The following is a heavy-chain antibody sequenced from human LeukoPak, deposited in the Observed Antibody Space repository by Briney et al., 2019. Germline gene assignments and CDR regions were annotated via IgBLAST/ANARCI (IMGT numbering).Heavy chain of an antibody. D-gene: IGHD3-16*01. V-gene: IGHV5-51*01. Sequence: GESLKISCKGSGYSFTSYWIGWVRQMPGKGLEWMGIIYPGDSDTRYSPSFQGQVTVSADKSIITAYLQWRSLKASDTAMYYCARHAQGDWFDPWGQGTLVTVSS. J-gene: IGHJ5*02. CDR2: IYPGDSDT. CDR1: GYSFTSYW. CDR3: ARHAQGDWFDP.